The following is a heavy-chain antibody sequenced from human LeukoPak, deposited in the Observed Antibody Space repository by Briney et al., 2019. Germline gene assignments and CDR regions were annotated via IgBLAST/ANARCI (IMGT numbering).Heavy chain of an antibody. Sequence: PGGSLRLSCAASGFTFDDYAMHWVRQAPGKGLEWVSGISWNSGSIGYADSVKGRFTISRDNAKNSLYPQMNSLRAEDTALYYCAKDKGSSLDYWGQGTLVTVSS. D-gene: IGHD3-10*01. CDR1: GFTFDDYA. CDR2: ISWNSGSI. J-gene: IGHJ4*02. V-gene: IGHV3-9*01. CDR3: AKDKGSSLDY.